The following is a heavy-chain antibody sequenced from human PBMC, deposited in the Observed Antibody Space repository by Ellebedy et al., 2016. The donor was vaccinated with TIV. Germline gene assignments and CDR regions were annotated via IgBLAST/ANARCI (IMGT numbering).Heavy chain of an antibody. J-gene: IGHJ5*01. CDR2: IYPGDSDT. V-gene: IGHV5-51*01. D-gene: IGHD4-23*01. CDR1: GYRFTSHW. CDR3: ARLYGAKSGWFAS. Sequence: PGGSLRLSCKGSGYRFTSHWIGWVRQMPGKGLEWMGIIYPGDSDTRYSASFQGQVTISADKSISTAYLQWSSLKASDTAMYYFARLYGAKSGWFASWGQGTLVTVSS.